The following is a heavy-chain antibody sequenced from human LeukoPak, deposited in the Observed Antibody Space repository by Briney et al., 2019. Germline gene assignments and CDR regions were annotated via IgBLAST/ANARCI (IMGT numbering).Heavy chain of an antibody. CDR2: INPNSGGT. Sequence: ASVKVSCKASGYTFTGYYMHWVRQAPGQGLEWMGWINPNSGGTNYAQKFQGRVTMTRDTSISTAYMELSRLRSDDTAVYYCARIPSAAGILGWFDPWGQGTLVTVSS. D-gene: IGHD6-13*01. CDR1: GYTFTGYY. J-gene: IGHJ5*02. CDR3: ARIPSAAGILGWFDP. V-gene: IGHV1-2*02.